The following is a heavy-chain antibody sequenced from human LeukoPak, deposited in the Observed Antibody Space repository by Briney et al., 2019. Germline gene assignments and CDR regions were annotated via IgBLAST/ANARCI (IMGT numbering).Heavy chain of an antibody. Sequence: GGSLRLSCAASGFTFSSYAMSWVRQAPGKGLEWVSAISGSGGNTYYADSVKGRFTISRDNSKNTLYLQMNNLRAEDTAVYYCARPPYYYDSSGYKSLQYWGQGTLVTVSS. D-gene: IGHD3-22*01. CDR3: ARPPYYYDSSGYKSLQY. CDR1: GFTFSSYA. J-gene: IGHJ4*02. V-gene: IGHV3-23*01. CDR2: ISGSGGNT.